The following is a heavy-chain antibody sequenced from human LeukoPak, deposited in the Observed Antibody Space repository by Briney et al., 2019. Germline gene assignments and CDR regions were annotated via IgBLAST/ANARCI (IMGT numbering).Heavy chain of an antibody. D-gene: IGHD3-22*01. CDR1: GFTFSDYW. J-gene: IGHJ3*02. CDR3: ARTTYYYDSSGYCHAFDI. V-gene: IGHV3-7*01. Sequence: PGGSLRLSCAASGFTFSDYWMSWVRQAPGKGLEWVANIRQDGSEKYYVDSVKGRFTISRDNAENSLYLQMNSLRAEDTAVYYCARTTYYYDSSGYCHAFDIWGQGTMVTVSS. CDR2: IRQDGSEK.